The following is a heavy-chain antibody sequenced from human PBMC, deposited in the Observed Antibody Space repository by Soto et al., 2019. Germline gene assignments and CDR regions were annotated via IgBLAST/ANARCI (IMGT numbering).Heavy chain of an antibody. CDR1: GFTFSSYG. V-gene: IGHV3-33*01. D-gene: IGHD2-15*01. Sequence: GGSLRLSCAASGFTFSSYGMHWVRQAPGKGLEWVAVIWYDGSNKYYADSVKGRFTISRDNSKNTLYLQMNSLRAEDTAVYYCARDSVVAPVFCIDVWGKGTTVTV. CDR3: ARDSVVAPVFCIDV. J-gene: IGHJ6*03. CDR2: IWYDGSNK.